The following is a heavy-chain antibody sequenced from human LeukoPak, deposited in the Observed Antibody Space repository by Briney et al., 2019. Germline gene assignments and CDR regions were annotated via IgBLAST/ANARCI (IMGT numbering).Heavy chain of an antibody. J-gene: IGHJ5*02. CDR1: GGSFSGYY. Sequence: SETLSLTCAVYGGSFSGYYWSWIRQPPGKGLEWIGSIYYSGSTYYNPSLKSRVTISVDTSKNQFSLKLSSVTAADTAVYYCARVLFTMVRGVIINWFDPWGQGTLVTVSS. CDR3: ARVLFTMVRGVIINWFDP. D-gene: IGHD3-10*01. V-gene: IGHV4-34*01. CDR2: IYYSGST.